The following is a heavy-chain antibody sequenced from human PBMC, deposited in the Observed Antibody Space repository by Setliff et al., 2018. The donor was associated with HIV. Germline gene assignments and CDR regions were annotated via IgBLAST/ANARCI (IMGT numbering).Heavy chain of an antibody. CDR1: GYTFTSYY. J-gene: IGHJ4*02. Sequence: ASVKVSCKASGYTFTSYYMHWVRQAPGQGLEWMGIINPSGDSTNYAQKFQGRVTLTRDTSTSTVYMELSSLRSEDTAVDYCASRSSGYLFDYWGQGTLVTVSS. V-gene: IGHV1-46*01. D-gene: IGHD3-22*01. CDR2: INPSGDST. CDR3: ASRSSGYLFDY.